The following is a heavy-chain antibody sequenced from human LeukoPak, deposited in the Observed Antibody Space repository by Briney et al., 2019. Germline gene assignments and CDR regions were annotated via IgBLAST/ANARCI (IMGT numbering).Heavy chain of an antibody. J-gene: IGHJ4*02. Sequence: PSETLSLTCAVSGGPIIASYWSWIRQPPGKGLERIGYTHYSGTGNYNPSLKSRVTISIDTSKNRSSLRLTSVTAADTAVYYCARVRFYDTTGYSTSYYLDYWGQGALVTVSS. CDR2: THYSGTG. CDR3: ARVRFYDTTGYSTSYYLDY. D-gene: IGHD3-22*01. V-gene: IGHV4-59*01. CDR1: GGPIIASY.